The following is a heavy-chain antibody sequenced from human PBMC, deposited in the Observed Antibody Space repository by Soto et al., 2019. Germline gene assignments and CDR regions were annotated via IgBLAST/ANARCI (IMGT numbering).Heavy chain of an antibody. CDR1: GGSISSYY. J-gene: IGHJ4*02. CDR3: ARMGAAYYYDSSGYFDY. V-gene: IGHV4-59*01. Sequence: SETLSLTCTVSGGSISSYYWSWIRQPPGKGLEWIGYIHYSGSTNYNPSLKSRVTISVDTSKNQFSLKLSSVTAADTAVYYCARMGAAYYYDSSGYFDYWGQGTLVTVS. CDR2: IHYSGST. D-gene: IGHD3-22*01.